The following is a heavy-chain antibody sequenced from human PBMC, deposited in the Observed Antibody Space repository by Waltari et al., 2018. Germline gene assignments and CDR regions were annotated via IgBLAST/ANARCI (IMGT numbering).Heavy chain of an antibody. V-gene: IGHV1-69*01. CDR2: IIPIFGTA. Sequence: QVQLVQSWAEVKKPGSSVKVSCKASGGTFNRHATQWVRRAPGQGLEWMGGIIPIFGTANYAQKFQGRVTITADESTSTAYMELSSLRSEDTAVYYCARYSGYDRMLFDIWGQGTMVTVSS. D-gene: IGHD5-12*01. CDR3: ARYSGYDRMLFDI. CDR1: GGTFNRHA. J-gene: IGHJ3*02.